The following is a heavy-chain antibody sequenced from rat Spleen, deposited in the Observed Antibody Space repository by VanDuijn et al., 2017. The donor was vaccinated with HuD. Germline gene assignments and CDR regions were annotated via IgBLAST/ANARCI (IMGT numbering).Heavy chain of an antibody. CDR1: GFTFSDYY. Sequence: EVQLVESDGGLVQPGRSLKLSCAASGFTFSDYYMAWVRQAPTKGLEWVATFSYDGSSTYYRDSVKGRFTISRDNAKSTLYLQMVSLRSEDTATYYCTNNWELYYWGQGVMVTVSS. D-gene: IGHD5-1*01. J-gene: IGHJ2*01. CDR3: TNNWELYY. CDR2: FSYDGSST. V-gene: IGHV5-29*01.